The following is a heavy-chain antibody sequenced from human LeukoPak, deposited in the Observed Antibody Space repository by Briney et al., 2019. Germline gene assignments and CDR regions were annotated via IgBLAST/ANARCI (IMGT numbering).Heavy chain of an antibody. Sequence: SVKVSCKASGYTFTSYYMHWVRQAPGQGLEWMGIINPSGGSTSYAQKFQGRVTMTRDTSTSTVYMELSSLRSEDTAVYYCARRSDGYMGTGYYFDYWGQGTLVSVSS. CDR2: INPSGGST. D-gene: IGHD5-24*01. J-gene: IGHJ4*02. V-gene: IGHV1-46*01. CDR3: ARRSDGYMGTGYYFDY. CDR1: GYTFTSYY.